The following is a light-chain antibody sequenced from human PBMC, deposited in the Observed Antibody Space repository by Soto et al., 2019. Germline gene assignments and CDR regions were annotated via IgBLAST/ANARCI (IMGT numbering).Light chain of an antibody. J-gene: IGKJ5*01. CDR1: QSVSSNY. V-gene: IGKV3-20*01. Sequence: EIVLTQSPDTLSLSPGERATLSCRASQSVSSNYLAWYQQKPGQAPRLLIYGASSRATGIPDRFSGSGSGTDFTLTISRLEPEDFAVYYCQQYGSSPMTFGQGTRLEIK. CDR3: QQYGSSPMT. CDR2: GAS.